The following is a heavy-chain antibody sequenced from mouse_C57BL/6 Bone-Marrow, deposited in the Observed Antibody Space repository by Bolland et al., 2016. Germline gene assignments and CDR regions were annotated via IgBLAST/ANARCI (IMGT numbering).Heavy chain of an antibody. J-gene: IGHJ4*01. V-gene: IGHV1-26*01. CDR3: ARMDYHYAMDY. D-gene: IGHD2-4*01. Sequence: GTSYNQKFKGKATLTVDKSSSTAHMELRSLTSEDSAVYYCARMDYHYAMDYWGQGTS. CDR2: GT.